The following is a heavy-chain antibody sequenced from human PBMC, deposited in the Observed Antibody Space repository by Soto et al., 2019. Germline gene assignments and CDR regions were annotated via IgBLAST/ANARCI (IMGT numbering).Heavy chain of an antibody. CDR2: ISTYSGDT. CDR1: GYTFFAYD. Sequence: ASVKVSCKASGYTFFAYDISWVRQAPGQGLEWMGWISTYSGDTKYAQKFQGRVTMTTDTSTTTAYLELRSLRSDDTAVYYCARHHGPTTSENWFDPWGQGTLVTVSS. J-gene: IGHJ5*02. V-gene: IGHV1-18*01. CDR3: ARHHGPTTSENWFDP. D-gene: IGHD5-12*01.